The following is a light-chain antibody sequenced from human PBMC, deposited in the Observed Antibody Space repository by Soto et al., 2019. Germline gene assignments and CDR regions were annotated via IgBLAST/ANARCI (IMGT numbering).Light chain of an antibody. CDR3: QQYNNWPPVT. CDR1: QSVSSN. V-gene: IGKV3-15*01. J-gene: IGKJ1*01. CDR2: GAS. Sequence: EIVMTQSPATLSVSPRQRATLSCRASQSVSSNLDWYQHKPGQAPRLLIYGASTRATGIPARFSGSGSGTEFTLTISRLQSEDFAVYYCQQYNNWPPVTFGQGTKVEIK.